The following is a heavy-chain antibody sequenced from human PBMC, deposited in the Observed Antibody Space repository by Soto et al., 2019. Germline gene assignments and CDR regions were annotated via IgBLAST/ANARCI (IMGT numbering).Heavy chain of an antibody. CDR1: GFTFSRYA. CDR2: ISCSGSST. Sequence: PGGSLRLSCAASGFTFSRYAMHWVRQAPGKGLEWVAVISCSGSSTYYADSVKGRFTISRDNSKNTLYLQMDSLRADDTAVYYCARAFSGYDFTDYWGQGTLVTV. J-gene: IGHJ4*02. CDR3: ARAFSGYDFTDY. V-gene: IGHV3-30-3*01. D-gene: IGHD5-12*01.